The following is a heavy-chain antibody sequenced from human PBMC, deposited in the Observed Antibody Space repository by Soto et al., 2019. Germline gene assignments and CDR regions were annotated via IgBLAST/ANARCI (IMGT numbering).Heavy chain of an antibody. CDR1: DFAFRLHG. J-gene: IGHJ6*02. V-gene: IGHV3-33*01. CDR2: IWHDGTRK. Sequence: QVHLVESGGGVVQPGGSLTLSCSVSDFAFRLHGIHWVRHTPGKGLEWVAMIWHDGTRKYFRDSVRGRFTISRDSAKNQVYLQMNTLRGDDSALYFCARDRSSSYSYAMDLWGQGTTVTVSS. CDR3: ARDRSSSYSYAMDL. D-gene: IGHD3-10*01.